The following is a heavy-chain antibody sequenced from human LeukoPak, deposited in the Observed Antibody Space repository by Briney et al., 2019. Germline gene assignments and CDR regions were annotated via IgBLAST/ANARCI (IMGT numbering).Heavy chain of an antibody. D-gene: IGHD3-22*01. J-gene: IGHJ4*02. CDR2: IIPIFGTA. CDR3: ARDMYYYDSSGYYLDY. V-gene: IGHV1-69*05. Sequence: SVKVSCKAPGGTFSSYAISWVRQAPGQGLEWMGGIIPIFGTANYAQKFQGRVTITTDESTSTAYMELSRLRSDDTAVYYCARDMYYYDSSGYYLDYWGQGTLVTVSS. CDR1: GGTFSSYA.